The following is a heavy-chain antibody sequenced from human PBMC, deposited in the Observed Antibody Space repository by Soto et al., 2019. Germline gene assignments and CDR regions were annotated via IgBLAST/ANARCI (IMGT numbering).Heavy chain of an antibody. CDR2: ISGSGGST. CDR1: GFTFSSYA. Sequence: GGSLRLSCAASGFTFSSYAMSWVRQAPGKGLEWVPAISGSGGSTYYADSVKGRFTISRDNSKNTLYLQMNSLRAEDTAVYYCAKVPTVTTGYWYFDLWGRGTLVTVSS. V-gene: IGHV3-23*01. J-gene: IGHJ2*01. D-gene: IGHD4-17*01. CDR3: AKVPTVTTGYWYFDL.